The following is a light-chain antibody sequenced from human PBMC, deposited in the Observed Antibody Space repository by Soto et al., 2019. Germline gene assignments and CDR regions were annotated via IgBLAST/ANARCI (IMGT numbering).Light chain of an antibody. V-gene: IGKV1-27*01. Sequence: DIQMTQSPSSLSASVGDRVTITCRASQGISTYLVWYQQKPGTVPKLLIFAASTLQSRVPSRFSGSGSGTEFTLTISSLQPEDVATYYCQNYNGAPWTVGQGTKVEIK. CDR1: QGISTY. CDR2: AAS. J-gene: IGKJ1*01. CDR3: QNYNGAPWT.